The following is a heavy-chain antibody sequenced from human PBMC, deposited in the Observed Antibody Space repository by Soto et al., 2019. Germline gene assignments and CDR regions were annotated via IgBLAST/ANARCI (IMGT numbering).Heavy chain of an antibody. CDR3: AKTLQGIAVAGYGWGSYYMDV. V-gene: IGHV3-23*01. D-gene: IGHD6-19*01. CDR2: ISGSGGST. CDR1: GFTFSSYA. J-gene: IGHJ6*03. Sequence: GGSLRLSCAASGFTFSSYAMSWVRQAPGKGLEWVSAISGSGGSTYYADSVKGRFTISRDNSKNTLYLQMNSLRAEDTAVYYCAKTLQGIAVAGYGWGSYYMDVWGKGTTVTVSS.